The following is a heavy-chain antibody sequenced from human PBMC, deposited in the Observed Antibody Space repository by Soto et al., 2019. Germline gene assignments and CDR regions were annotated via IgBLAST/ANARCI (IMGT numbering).Heavy chain of an antibody. J-gene: IGHJ4*02. V-gene: IGHV1-46*01. D-gene: IGHD6-19*01. CDR2: INPSGGST. Sequence: QVQLVQSGAEVKKPGASVKVSCKASGYTFTSYYMHWVRQAPGQGLEWMGIINPSGGSTSYAQKFQGRVTMTRDTSTSTVYMELSSLRSEDTAGYYCARDFYRKSSGWYDHYFDYWGQGTLGPVSS. CDR1: GYTFTSYY. CDR3: ARDFYRKSSGWYDHYFDY.